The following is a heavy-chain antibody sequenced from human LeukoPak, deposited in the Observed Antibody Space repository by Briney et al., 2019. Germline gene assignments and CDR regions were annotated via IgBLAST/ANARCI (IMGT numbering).Heavy chain of an antibody. CDR3: ARVGGYCSSTSCYVGWFDP. Sequence: GGSLRLSCAASGFTFSSYEMNWVRQAPGKGLEWVSYISSSGSTIYYADSVKGRFTISRDNAQNPLYLQMNSLRAEDTAVYYCARVGGYCSSTSCYVGWFDPWGQGTLVTVSS. J-gene: IGHJ5*02. CDR2: ISSSGSTI. V-gene: IGHV3-48*03. D-gene: IGHD2-2*01. CDR1: GFTFSSYE.